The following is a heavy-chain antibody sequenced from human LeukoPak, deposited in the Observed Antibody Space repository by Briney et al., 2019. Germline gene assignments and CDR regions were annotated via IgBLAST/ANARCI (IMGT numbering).Heavy chain of an antibody. CDR1: GYTFTSYG. CDR2: ISAYNGNT. CDR3: ARVETTTPDRWFDP. Sequence: GASVKVSCKASGYTFTSYGISWVRQAPGQGLEWMRWISAYNGNTNYAQKLQGRVTMTTDTSTSTAYMELRSLRSDDTAVYYCARVETTTPDRWFDPWGQGTLVTVSS. V-gene: IGHV1-18*01. J-gene: IGHJ5*02. D-gene: IGHD4-11*01.